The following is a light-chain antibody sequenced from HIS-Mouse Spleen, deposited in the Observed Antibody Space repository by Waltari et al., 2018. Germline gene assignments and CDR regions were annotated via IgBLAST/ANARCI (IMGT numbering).Light chain of an antibody. CDR1: QSVLYSSNNKNY. CDR2: WAS. V-gene: IGKV4-1*01. Sequence: DIVMTQSPDSLAVSLGERATINCKSSQSVLYSSNNKNYLAWYQQKPGQPPKLLMYWASTRESGVPDRCSGSGSGTDFTLTISSLQAEDVAVYYCQQYYSTITFGQGTRLEIK. CDR3: QQYYSTIT. J-gene: IGKJ5*01.